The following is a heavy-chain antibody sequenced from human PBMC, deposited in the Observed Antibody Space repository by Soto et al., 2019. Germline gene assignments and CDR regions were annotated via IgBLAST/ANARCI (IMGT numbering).Heavy chain of an antibody. J-gene: IGHJ6*02. Sequence: GGSLRLSCAASGFTFSDPYMSWIREAPGKGLEWISYITFSGNTVYYADSLKGRFTISRDNAKNSLYLQMNRLRAEDTAVYYCARVSWREKYGMDVWGQGTTVTVSS. CDR2: ITFSGNTV. V-gene: IGHV3-11*01. CDR3: ARVSWREKYGMDV. CDR1: GFTFSDPY.